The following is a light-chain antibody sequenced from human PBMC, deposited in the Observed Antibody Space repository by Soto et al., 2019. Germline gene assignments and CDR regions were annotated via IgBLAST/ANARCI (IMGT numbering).Light chain of an antibody. CDR2: DVS. CDR3: SSYTSSSTLGVV. Sequence: QSALTQPASVSGSPGQSITISCTGTSSDVGGYNYVSWYQQHPGKAPKLMIYDVSNRPSGVSNRFSGSKSGNTASLTISGLQAEDEADYYCSSYTSSSTLGVVFGGGIKVTVL. CDR1: SSDVGGYNY. J-gene: IGLJ2*01. V-gene: IGLV2-14*01.